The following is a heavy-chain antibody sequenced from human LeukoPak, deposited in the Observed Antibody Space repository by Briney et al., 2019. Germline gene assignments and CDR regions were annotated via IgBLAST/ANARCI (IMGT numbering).Heavy chain of an antibody. D-gene: IGHD3-22*01. Sequence: GESLKISCKGSGYSFTNYWIGWVRQMPGKGLEWMAIIYPGDSDTKYSPSFQDQVTTSADKSINTAYLHWRSLKASDTAMYYCARLSMIDTFDIWGLGTVVTVSS. CDR2: IYPGDSDT. J-gene: IGHJ3*02. CDR1: GYSFTNYW. CDR3: ARLSMIDTFDI. V-gene: IGHV5-51*01.